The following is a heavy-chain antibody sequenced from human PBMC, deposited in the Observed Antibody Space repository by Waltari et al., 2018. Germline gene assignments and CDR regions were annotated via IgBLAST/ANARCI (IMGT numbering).Heavy chain of an antibody. CDR3: ARTRAKIVVVVADSSDYYYGMDV. D-gene: IGHD2-15*01. Sequence: QVQLVQSGAEVKKPGASVKVSCKASGYTFTSYDINWVRQATGQGLEWMGWMNPNSCNTGYAQKFQGRVIMTRNTSISTAYMELSSLRSEDTAVYYCARTRAKIVVVVADSSDYYYGMDVWGQGTMVTVSS. CDR2: MNPNSCNT. V-gene: IGHV1-8*01. J-gene: IGHJ6*02. CDR1: GYTFTSYD.